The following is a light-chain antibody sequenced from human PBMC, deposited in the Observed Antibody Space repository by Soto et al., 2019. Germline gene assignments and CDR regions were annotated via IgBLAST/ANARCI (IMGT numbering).Light chain of an antibody. Sequence: EIVLTQSPGTLSLSPGERATLSCRASQSVSSSYLALYQQKPGQAPRLLIYDASNRATGIPARFSGSGSGTDFTLTISSRQSDDYAVYDCQQRSMWPLTFGGGSKVDI. V-gene: IGKV3D-20*02. CDR3: QQRSMWPLT. CDR2: DAS. CDR1: QSVSSSY. J-gene: IGKJ4*01.